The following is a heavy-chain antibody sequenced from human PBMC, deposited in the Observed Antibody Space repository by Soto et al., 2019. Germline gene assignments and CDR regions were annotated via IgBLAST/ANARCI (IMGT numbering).Heavy chain of an antibody. J-gene: IGHJ4*02. V-gene: IGHV3-23*01. CDR1: GFTLSSYA. CDR3: AKDRERGWPNWSYDY. D-gene: IGHD1-7*01. CDR2: ISGSGGST. Sequence: EVQLLESGGGLVQPGGSLRLSCAASGFTLSSYAMSWVRQAPGKGLEGVSAISGSGGSTHYADSGKGRFTISRDNSKNTLYLQMKSLRAEDTGVYYCAKDRERGWPNWSYDYRGQGTLVTVSS.